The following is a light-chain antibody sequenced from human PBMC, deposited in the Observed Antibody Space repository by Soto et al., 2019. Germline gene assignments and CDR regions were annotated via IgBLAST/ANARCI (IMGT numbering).Light chain of an antibody. V-gene: IGKV1-5*01. CDR3: QQYISFSYT. Sequence: DIQMTQSPSTLSASVGDRVSIPCRASQNVGNYLAWYQQKPGKAPKLLIYDVSSLEDGVPSRFSGSGSGTEFTLTISSLQPDDFATYYCQQYISFSYTFGQGTKLE. CDR1: QNVGNY. CDR2: DVS. J-gene: IGKJ2*01.